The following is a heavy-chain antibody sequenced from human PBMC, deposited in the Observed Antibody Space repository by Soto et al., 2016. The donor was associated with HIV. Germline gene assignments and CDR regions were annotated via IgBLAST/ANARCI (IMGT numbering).Heavy chain of an antibody. Sequence: EVQLVESGGGLVKPGGSLRLPCVVSGSTFNTYTMNWVRQAPGKGLEWVSSISGRTNYIYYAHSVKGRFTISRDNAKNSLFLQMNSLRAEDTAMYFCTRDDSSGWERSKFDYWGQGTLVTVSS. J-gene: IGHJ4*02. CDR1: GSTFNTYT. V-gene: IGHV3-21*01. CDR3: TRDDSSGWERSKFDY. CDR2: ISGRTNYI. D-gene: IGHD6-19*01.